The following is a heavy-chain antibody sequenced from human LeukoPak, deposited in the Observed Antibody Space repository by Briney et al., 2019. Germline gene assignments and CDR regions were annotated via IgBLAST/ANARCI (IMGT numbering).Heavy chain of an antibody. D-gene: IGHD6-19*01. J-gene: IGHJ4*02. Sequence: GGSLRLSCAASGFTFSSYAMSWVRQAPGKGLEWVSAISGSGGSTYYADSVKGQFTISRDNSKNTLYLQMNSLRAEDTAVYYCAKAAGFLPSSGWDYWGQGTLVTVSS. CDR1: GFTFSSYA. CDR3: AKAAGFLPSSGWDY. CDR2: ISGSGGST. V-gene: IGHV3-23*01.